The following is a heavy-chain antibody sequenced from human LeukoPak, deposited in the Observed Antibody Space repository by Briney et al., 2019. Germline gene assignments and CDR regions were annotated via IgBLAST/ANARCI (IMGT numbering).Heavy chain of an antibody. Sequence: PGGSLRLSCAASEFTLSSYSMNWVRQAPGKGLEWVSYISSSSSTIYYADSVKGRFTISRDNAKNSLYLQMNSLRAEDTAVYYYARDRRSDAFDIWGQGTMVTVSS. CDR3: ARDRRSDAFDI. CDR1: EFTLSSYS. CDR2: ISSSSSTI. V-gene: IGHV3-48*01. J-gene: IGHJ3*02.